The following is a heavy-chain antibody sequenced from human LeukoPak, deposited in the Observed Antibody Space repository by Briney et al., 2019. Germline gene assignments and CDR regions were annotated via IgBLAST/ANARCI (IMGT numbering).Heavy chain of an antibody. CDR1: GYTFTGYY. J-gene: IGHJ4*02. D-gene: IGHD3-22*01. Sequence: ASVKVSCKASGYTFTGYYMHWVRQAPGQGLEWMGWINPNSGGTNYAQKFQGRVTMTRDTSISTAYMELSRLRSDDTAVYYCARDLDSSGYYYRDYWGPGTLVTVSS. CDR3: ARDLDSSGYYYRDY. V-gene: IGHV1-2*02. CDR2: INPNSGGT.